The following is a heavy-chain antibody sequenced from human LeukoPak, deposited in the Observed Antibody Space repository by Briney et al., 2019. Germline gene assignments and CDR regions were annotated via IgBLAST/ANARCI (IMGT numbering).Heavy chain of an antibody. CDR2: VHYDGYS. Sequence: SETLSLTCTVSNVSITQPHHYWGWLRQPPGKGLEWIGNVHYDGYSYYNPSLRGRVSISIDTSKKQFALNVNSLTAADTAVYYCVRQRLWSDPWGQGALVIVSS. V-gene: IGHV4-39*01. CDR3: VRQRLWSDP. D-gene: IGHD4/OR15-4a*01. CDR1: NVSITQPHHY. J-gene: IGHJ5*02.